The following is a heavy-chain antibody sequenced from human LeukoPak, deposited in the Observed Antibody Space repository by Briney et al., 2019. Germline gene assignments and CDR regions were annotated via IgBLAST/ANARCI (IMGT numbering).Heavy chain of an antibody. CDR1: GGTFSSYA. J-gene: IGHJ4*02. V-gene: IGHV1-69*01. D-gene: IGHD3-9*01. CDR3: ARGLGDILTGYSCN. Sequence: SVKVSCKASGGTFSSYAISWVRQAPGQGLEWMGGIIPIFGTANYAQKFQGRVTITADESTSTAYMELSSLRSEDTAVYYCARGLGDILTGYSCNWGQGTLVTVSS. CDR2: IIPIFGTA.